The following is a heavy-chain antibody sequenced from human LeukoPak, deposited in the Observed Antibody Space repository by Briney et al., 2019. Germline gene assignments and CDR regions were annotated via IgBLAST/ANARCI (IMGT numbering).Heavy chain of an antibody. CDR3: ARALADYYDSNYGMDV. V-gene: IGHV4-34*01. Sequence: KTSETLSLTCAVYGGSFSGYYWSWIRQPPGKGLEWIGEINHSGSTNYNPSLKSRVTISVDTSKNQFSLKLSSVTAADTAVYYCARALADYYDSNYGMDVWGQGTTVTVSS. CDR1: GGSFSGYY. J-gene: IGHJ6*02. CDR2: INHSGST. D-gene: IGHD3-22*01.